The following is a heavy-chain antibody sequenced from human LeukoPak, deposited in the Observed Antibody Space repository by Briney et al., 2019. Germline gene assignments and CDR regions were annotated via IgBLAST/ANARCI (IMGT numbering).Heavy chain of an antibody. V-gene: IGHV3-30*03. D-gene: IGHD3-22*01. Sequence: QPGGSLRLSCAASGFTFSSYSMHWVRQAPGKGLEWLAVILYDGSMQYYAESMKGRLTISRDNSRNTVYMQMSSLRTEDTAVYYCARDPRGPTTYDSSARDSLDYWGQGTLVTVSS. CDR3: ARDPRGPTTYDSSARDSLDY. J-gene: IGHJ4*02. CDR2: ILYDGSMQ. CDR1: GFTFSSYS.